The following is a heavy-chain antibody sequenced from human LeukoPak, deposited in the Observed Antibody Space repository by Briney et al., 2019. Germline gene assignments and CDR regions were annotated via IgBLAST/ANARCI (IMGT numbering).Heavy chain of an antibody. CDR2: IYGDGRT. CDR1: GFSVSNNY. Sequence: GGSLRLSCVVSGFSVSNNYIIWVRQAPGNGLECVSVIYGDGRTSHSASVRGRFTISRDNSKNTLHLQMNNLRVDDTAVYYCARVRDVYNHVFENWGQGTLVTVS. V-gene: IGHV3-53*01. D-gene: IGHD5-24*01. CDR3: ARVRDVYNHVFEN. J-gene: IGHJ4*02.